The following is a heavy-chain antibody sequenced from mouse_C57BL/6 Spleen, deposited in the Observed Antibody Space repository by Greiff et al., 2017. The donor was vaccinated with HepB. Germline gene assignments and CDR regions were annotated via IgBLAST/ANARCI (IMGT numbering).Heavy chain of an antibody. Sequence: QVQLKESGPGLVQPSQSLSITCTVSGFSLTSDGVHWVRQSPGKGLEWLGVIWSGGSTDYNAAFISRLSISKDNSKSQVFFKMNSLQADDTAIYYCARNGPLLGGGVYWYFDVWGTGTTVTVSS. CDR1: GFSLTSDG. D-gene: IGHD4-1*01. J-gene: IGHJ1*03. V-gene: IGHV2-2*01. CDR3: ARNGPLLGGGVYWYFDV. CDR2: IWSGGST.